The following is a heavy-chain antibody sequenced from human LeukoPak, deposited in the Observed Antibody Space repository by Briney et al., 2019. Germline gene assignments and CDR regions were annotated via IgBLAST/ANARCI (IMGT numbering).Heavy chain of an antibody. D-gene: IGHD2-2*01. J-gene: IGHJ4*02. CDR1: GFTFSSYS. CDR2: ISSSSSYI. V-gene: IGHV3-21*01. CDR3: ARDGGYCSSTSCLAEYDY. Sequence: GGSLRLSCAPSGFTFSSYSMNWVRHAPGKGLQSLSSISSSSSYIYYADSVKGRFTISRDNAKNSLYLQMNSLRAEDTAVYYCARDGGYCSSTSCLAEYDYWGQGTLVTVSS.